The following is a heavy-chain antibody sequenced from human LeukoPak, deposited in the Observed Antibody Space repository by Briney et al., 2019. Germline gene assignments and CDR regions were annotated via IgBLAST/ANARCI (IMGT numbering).Heavy chain of an antibody. CDR1: GFTFSSFG. CDR2: ISYDGSNK. J-gene: IGHJ6*02. D-gene: IGHD6-13*01. V-gene: IGHV3-30*18. Sequence: GGSLRLSCAASGFTFSSFGMDWVRQAPGKGLEWVAVISYDGSNKYYADSVKGRFTISRDNSKNTLYLQMNSLRAEDTAVYYCAKDKGPASPAADYYYYGMDVWGQGTTVTVSS. CDR3: AKDKGPASPAADYYYYGMDV.